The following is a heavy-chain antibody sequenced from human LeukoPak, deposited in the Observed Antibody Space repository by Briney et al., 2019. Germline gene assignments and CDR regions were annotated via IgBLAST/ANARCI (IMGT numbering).Heavy chain of an antibody. CDR2: IDPDGRTT. D-gene: IGHD1-7*01. Sequence: GGSLRLSCAASGFTFSSSWVHWVRQAPGKGLVWVSRIDPDGRTTNYADSVKGRFTISRDNAKNTLYLQMNSLSVEDTAVYCCTRAGNYRFDYWGPGTLVTVSS. CDR1: GFTFSSSW. CDR3: TRAGNYRFDY. J-gene: IGHJ4*02. V-gene: IGHV3-74*01.